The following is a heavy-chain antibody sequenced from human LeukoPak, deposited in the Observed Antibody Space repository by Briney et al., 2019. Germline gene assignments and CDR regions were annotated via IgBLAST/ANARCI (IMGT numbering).Heavy chain of an antibody. Sequence: PGRSLRLSCAASGFTFSSYGMHWVRQAPGKGLEWVAVISYDGSNKYYADSVKGRFTISRDNAKNSLYLQMNSLRAEDTAVYYCARRYYFDYWGQGTLVTVSS. J-gene: IGHJ4*02. V-gene: IGHV3-33*08. CDR3: ARRYYFDY. D-gene: IGHD1-14*01. CDR2: ISYDGSNK. CDR1: GFTFSSYG.